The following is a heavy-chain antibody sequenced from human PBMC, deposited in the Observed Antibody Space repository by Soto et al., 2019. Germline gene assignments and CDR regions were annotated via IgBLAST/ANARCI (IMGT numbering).Heavy chain of an antibody. CDR1: GFTFDDYA. Sequence: EVQLVESGGGLVQPGRSLRLSCAASGFTFDDYAMHWVRQAPGKGLEWVSGISWNSGSIAYADAVKGRFTISRDNAKNALYLQMNGLRPEATAFYYCARGQTSTSLNWFDPWGQGTLFTVSS. CDR2: ISWNSGSI. V-gene: IGHV3-9*01. D-gene: IGHD2-2*01. J-gene: IGHJ5*02. CDR3: ARGQTSTSLNWFDP.